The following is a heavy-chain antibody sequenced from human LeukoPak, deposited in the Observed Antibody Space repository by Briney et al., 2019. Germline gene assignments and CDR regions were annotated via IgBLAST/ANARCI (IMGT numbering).Heavy chain of an antibody. CDR2: IYSGGST. D-gene: IGHD3-22*01. Sequence: GGSLRLSCAASGFTVSSNYMSWVRQAPGKGLEWVSVIYSGGSTYYADSVKGRFTISRDNAKNSLYLQMNSLRAEDTAVYYCARDLRDYYDSSGYYLGYWGQGTLVTVSS. CDR1: GFTVSSNY. CDR3: ARDLRDYYDSSGYYLGY. V-gene: IGHV3-53*01. J-gene: IGHJ4*02.